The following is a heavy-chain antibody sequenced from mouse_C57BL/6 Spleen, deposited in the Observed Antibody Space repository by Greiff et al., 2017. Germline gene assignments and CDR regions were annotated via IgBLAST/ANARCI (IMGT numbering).Heavy chain of an antibody. Sequence: QVQLQQPGAELVKPGASVKLSCKASGYTFTSYWMHWVKQRPGQGLEWIGMIHPNSGSTNYNEKFKSKATLTVDKSSSTAYMQLSSLTSEDSAVYYWAREKNYGSSYEGYWGQGTTLTVSS. CDR1: GYTFTSYW. J-gene: IGHJ2*01. D-gene: IGHD1-1*01. CDR3: AREKNYGSSYEGY. CDR2: IHPNSGST. V-gene: IGHV1-64*01.